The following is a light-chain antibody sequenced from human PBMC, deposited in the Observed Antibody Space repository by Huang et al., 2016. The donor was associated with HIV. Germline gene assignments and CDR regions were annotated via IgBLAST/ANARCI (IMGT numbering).Light chain of an antibody. Sequence: DIQMTQFPSSLSASVGDRVPITCRACQNINSYLTWYQQKPGQAPQLLIYGASSLESGVPSRCRGNGAGTEFTLSISSLQPEDLATYYCQQSYSAPRTFGQGTNLDLK. J-gene: IGKJ2*01. CDR1: QNINSY. CDR3: QQSYSAPRT. V-gene: IGKV1-39*01. CDR2: GAS.